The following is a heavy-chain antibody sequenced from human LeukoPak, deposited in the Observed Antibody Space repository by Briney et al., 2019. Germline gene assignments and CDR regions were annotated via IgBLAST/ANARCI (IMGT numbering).Heavy chain of an antibody. D-gene: IGHD2-21*02. CDR3: ARDRDCTTSSCPYKGAFY. J-gene: IGHJ4*02. CDR2: ISTSSSTM. CDR1: GFTFSFYS. Sequence: PGGSLRLSCAASGFTFSFYSMNWVRQAPGKGLEWVSYISTSSSTMFYADFVKGRFTISRDNAKNSLYLQMNSLRAEDTAVYYCARDRDCTTSSCPYKGAFYWGQGTLVTVSS. V-gene: IGHV3-48*01.